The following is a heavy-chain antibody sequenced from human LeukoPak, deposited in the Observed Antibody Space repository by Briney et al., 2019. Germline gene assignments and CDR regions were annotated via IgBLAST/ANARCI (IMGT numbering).Heavy chain of an antibody. V-gene: IGHV1-18*01. Sequence: ASVKVSCKASGYTFTSYGISWVRQAPGQGLEWMGWISAYNSNTNYAQKLQGRVTMTTDTSTSTAYMELRSLRSDDTAVYYCARVVSSGYYYGWFDPWGQGTLVTVSS. CDR2: ISAYNSNT. CDR1: GYTFTSYG. CDR3: ARVVSSGYYYGWFDP. J-gene: IGHJ5*02. D-gene: IGHD3-22*01.